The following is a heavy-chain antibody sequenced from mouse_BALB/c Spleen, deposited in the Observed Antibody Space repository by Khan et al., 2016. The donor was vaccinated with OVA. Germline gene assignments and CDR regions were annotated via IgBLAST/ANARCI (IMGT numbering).Heavy chain of an antibody. CDR1: GFTFSDYY. V-gene: IGHV5-4*02. CDR2: ISDVGSYI. Sequence: EVELVESGGGLVKPGGSLKLSCEASGFTFSDYYMYWVRQTPEKRLEWVATISDVGSYIYYLDIVRGRFTISRDNAKTQLYLQMTSLKSEDTAMYYCVRGCYGVPFAYWGHGTLVTVSA. CDR3: VRGCYGVPFAY. D-gene: IGHD1-1*02. J-gene: IGHJ3*01.